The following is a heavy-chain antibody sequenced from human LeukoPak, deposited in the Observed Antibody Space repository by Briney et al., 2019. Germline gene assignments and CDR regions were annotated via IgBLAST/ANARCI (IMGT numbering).Heavy chain of an antibody. CDR3: ARVRKQLVRKAVAGCFDY. CDR1: GFIFSSYS. V-gene: IGHV3-21*01. Sequence: GGSLRLSCAASGFIFSSYSMNWVRQAPGKGLEWVSSISSSSSYIYYADSVKGRFTISRDNAKNSLYLQMNSLRAEDTAVYYCARVRKQLVRKAVAGCFDYWGQGTLVTVSS. D-gene: IGHD6-19*01. CDR2: ISSSSSYI. J-gene: IGHJ4*02.